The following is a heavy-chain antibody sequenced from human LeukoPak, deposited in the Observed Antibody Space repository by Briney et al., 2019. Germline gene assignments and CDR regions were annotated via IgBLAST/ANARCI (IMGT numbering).Heavy chain of an antibody. J-gene: IGHJ4*02. CDR1: GFTFSSYW. V-gene: IGHV3-7*02. CDR3: ASVSAYSDY. Sequence: GGSLRLSCAASGFTFSSYWMSWVRQAPGKGLEWVGNIKQDGSEKYYVDSVKGRFTISRDNAKNSLYLQMNSLRAEDTAVYFLASVSAYSDYWGQGTLVTVSS. CDR2: IKQDGSEK. D-gene: IGHD2-2*01.